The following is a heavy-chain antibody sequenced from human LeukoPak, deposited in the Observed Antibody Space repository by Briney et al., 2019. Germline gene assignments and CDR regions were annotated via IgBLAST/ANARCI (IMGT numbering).Heavy chain of an antibody. CDR2: IYYSGTT. CDR1: GDSISSYY. D-gene: IGHD6-19*01. Sequence: PSETLSLTCTVSGDSISSYYWTWVRQPPGKGLEWIGYIYYSGTTNYNPSLKSRVTISVDTSKNQFSLKLSSVTAADTAVYYCARVEQWLVPLFHLWAQGTLVTVSS. J-gene: IGHJ5*02. CDR3: ARVEQWLVPLFHL. V-gene: IGHV4-59*01.